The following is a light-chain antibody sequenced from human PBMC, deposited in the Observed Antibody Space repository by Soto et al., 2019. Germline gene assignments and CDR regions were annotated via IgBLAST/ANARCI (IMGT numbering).Light chain of an antibody. CDR1: QSVNGNY. CDR2: GAS. J-gene: IGKJ2*01. V-gene: IGKV3-20*01. CDR3: QQYGSSFRYT. Sequence: ERVMTQSPATLSVSPGERATLSCRASQSVNGNYLTWYQQKPGQAPRLLIYGASSRATGIPDRFSGSGSGTDFTLTISRLEPEDFAVYYCQQYGSSFRYTFGQGTKLEIK.